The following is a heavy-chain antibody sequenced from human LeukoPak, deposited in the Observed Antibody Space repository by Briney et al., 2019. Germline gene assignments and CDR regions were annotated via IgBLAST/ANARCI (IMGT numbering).Heavy chain of an antibody. D-gene: IGHD1-26*01. CDR2: ITPFNGNT. CDR3: ARVKSGRWFDP. J-gene: IGHJ5*02. Sequence: GASVKVSCKASGYTFTYRYLHWVRQAPGQALEWMGWITPFNGNTNYAQKFQDRVTITTDRSTDTAYMELRSLRSDDTAVYFCARVKSGRWFDPWGQGTLVTVSS. V-gene: IGHV1-45*02. CDR1: GYTFTYRY.